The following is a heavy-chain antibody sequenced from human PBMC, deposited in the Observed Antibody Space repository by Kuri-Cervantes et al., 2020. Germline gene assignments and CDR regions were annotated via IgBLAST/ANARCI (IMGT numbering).Heavy chain of an antibody. CDR1: GGSISSSSYY. V-gene: IGHV4-39*07. CDR3: ARGPNSSSWGWAFDI. D-gene: IGHD6-13*01. CDR2: IYFSGST. Sequence: GSLRLSCTVSGGSISSSSYYWGWIRQPPGKGLEWIGSIYFSGSTYYNPSLKSRVTISVDTSKNQFSLKLSSVTAADTAVYYCARGPNSSSWGWAFDIWGQGTMVTVSS. J-gene: IGHJ3*02.